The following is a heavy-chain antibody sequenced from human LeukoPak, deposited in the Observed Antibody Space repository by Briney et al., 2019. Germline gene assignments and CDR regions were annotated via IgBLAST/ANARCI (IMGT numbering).Heavy chain of an antibody. CDR3: ARGFNWFDP. J-gene: IGHJ5*02. CDR1: GYTFTSYD. Sequence: ASVKVSCKASGYTFTSYDINWVRQATGQGLEWMGWINPNSGGTNYAQKFQGRVTMTRDTSISTAYMELSRLRSDDTAVYYCARGFNWFDPWGQGTLVTVSS. V-gene: IGHV1-2*02. CDR2: INPNSGGT.